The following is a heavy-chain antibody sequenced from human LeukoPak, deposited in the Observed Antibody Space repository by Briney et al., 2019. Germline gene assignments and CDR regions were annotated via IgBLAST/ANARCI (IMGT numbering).Heavy chain of an antibody. CDR2: MYYRGST. CDR1: GGSISSSSYY. D-gene: IGHD7-27*01. Sequence: PSGTLSLTCAVSGGSISSSSYYWGWIRQPPGKGLEWIGSMYYRGSTYYNPSLKSRVTISVDTSKNQFSLKLSSVTAADTAVYYCARLGQDHWGYYYYYMDVWGKGTTVTVSS. CDR3: ARLGQDHWGYYYYYMDV. V-gene: IGHV4-39*07. J-gene: IGHJ6*03.